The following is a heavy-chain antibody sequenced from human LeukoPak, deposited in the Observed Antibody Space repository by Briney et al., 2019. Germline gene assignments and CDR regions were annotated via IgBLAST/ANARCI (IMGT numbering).Heavy chain of an antibody. CDR2: VFYTGDT. CDR1: GGSISSFY. Sequence: SETLSLTCAVSGGSISSFYWSWIRQPPGKGLEWIGYVFYTGDTNSNPSLKSRVTMSLDTSKNQLSLRLTSVTAADTAVYYCARHPFATPFDYWGRGTLVTVSS. CDR3: ARHPFATPFDY. D-gene: IGHD2-15*01. J-gene: IGHJ4*02. V-gene: IGHV4-59*08.